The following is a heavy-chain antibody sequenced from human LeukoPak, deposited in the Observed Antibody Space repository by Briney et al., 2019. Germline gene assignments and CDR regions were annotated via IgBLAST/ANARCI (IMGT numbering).Heavy chain of an antibody. J-gene: IGHJ4*02. D-gene: IGHD1-1*01. Sequence: GGSLRLSCTASGFTFSGHWIHWVRQAPGMGLVWVSRINERGTDSMYAESVKGRFTISRDNAKNTVYLQMNSLRAEDTAIYYCVRDETLWTLDWWGQGTLVSVSS. V-gene: IGHV3-74*03. CDR3: VRDETLWTLDW. CDR1: GFTFSGHW. CDR2: INERGTDS.